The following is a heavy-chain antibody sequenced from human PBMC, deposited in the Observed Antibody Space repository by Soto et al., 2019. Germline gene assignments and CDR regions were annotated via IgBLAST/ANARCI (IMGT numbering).Heavy chain of an antibody. V-gene: IGHV3-53*01. Sequence: EMQLLESGGGLVQPGGSLRLSCVVSGLSVTANYMTWVRQAPGKGLEWLSIIYRGGGTYYADSLKGRAIISRDGSRNMVFLQMNSLTAEDAGVYYCARRDDSETFDIWGRGTAVNVSS. CDR1: GLSVTANY. CDR2: IYRGGGT. J-gene: IGHJ3*02. D-gene: IGHD5-18*01. CDR3: ARRDDSETFDI.